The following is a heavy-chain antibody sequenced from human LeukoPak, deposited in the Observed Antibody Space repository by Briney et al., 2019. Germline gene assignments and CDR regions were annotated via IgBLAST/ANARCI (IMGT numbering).Heavy chain of an antibody. Sequence: GASVKVSCKASGYTFTSYAMNWVRQAPGQGLEWIGWINTNTGNPTYAQGFTGRFVFSLDTSVSTAYLQISSLKAEDTAVYYCARMPWTSSIAAANYYMDVWGKGTTVTVSS. CDR3: ARMPWTSSIAAANYYMDV. V-gene: IGHV7-4-1*02. D-gene: IGHD6-13*01. CDR1: GYTFTSYA. CDR2: INTNTGNP. J-gene: IGHJ6*03.